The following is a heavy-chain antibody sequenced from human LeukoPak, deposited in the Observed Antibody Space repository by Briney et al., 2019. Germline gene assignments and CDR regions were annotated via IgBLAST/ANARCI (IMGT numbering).Heavy chain of an antibody. CDR3: ARGGVWGTYRHPYDY. V-gene: IGHV3-13*01. CDR2: IGTAGDT. Sequence: GGSLRLSCAASGFTFSSYDMHWVRQATGKGLKWVSSIGTAGDTYYPGSVKGRVTISRENAKNSLYLQMNSLRARDTAVYYCARGGVWGTYRHPYDYWGPGTLVTVSS. D-gene: IGHD3-16*02. CDR1: GFTFSSYD. J-gene: IGHJ4*02.